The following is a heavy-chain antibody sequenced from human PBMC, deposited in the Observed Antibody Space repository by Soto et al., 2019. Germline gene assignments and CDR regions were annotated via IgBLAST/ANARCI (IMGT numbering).Heavy chain of an antibody. CDR2: INAGNGNT. D-gene: IGHD3-3*01. J-gene: IGHJ6*02. V-gene: IGHV1-3*01. CDR3: ARSTLSYDFWSGYYAQSVPLYYYGMDV. Sequence: ASVKLYCKASGGTFGIYAMHWVRQAPRQRLEWMGWINAGNGNTKYSQKFQGRVTITRDTSASTAYMELSSLRSEDTAVYYCARSTLSYDFWSGYYAQSVPLYYYGMDVWGQGTTVTVSS. CDR1: GGTFGIYA.